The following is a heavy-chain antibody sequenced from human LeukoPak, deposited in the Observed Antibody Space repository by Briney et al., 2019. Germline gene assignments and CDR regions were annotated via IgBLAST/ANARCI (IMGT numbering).Heavy chain of an antibody. D-gene: IGHD4-17*01. Sequence: GASVKVSCKASGYTFTGYYMHWVRQAPGQGLEWMGWINPNSGGTNYAQKFQGRVTMTRDTSISTAYMELSRLRSDDTAVYYCARVPRGYGDYYWYFDLWGRGTLVTVSS. V-gene: IGHV1-2*02. CDR3: ARVPRGYGDYYWYFDL. CDR2: INPNSGGT. CDR1: GYTFTGYY. J-gene: IGHJ2*01.